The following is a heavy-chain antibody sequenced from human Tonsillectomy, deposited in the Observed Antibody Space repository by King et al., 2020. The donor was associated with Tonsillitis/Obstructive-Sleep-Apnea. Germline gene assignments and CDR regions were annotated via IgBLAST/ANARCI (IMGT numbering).Heavy chain of an antibody. CDR1: GFTVSSNY. CDR2: LYSGGST. D-gene: IGHD6-13*01. CDR3: ARAGYSSSWSLFDY. V-gene: IGHV3-53*01. Sequence: VQLVESGGGLIQPGGSLRLSCAASGFTVSSNYMSWVRQAPGKGLEWVSVLYSGGSTYYADSVKGRFTISRDNSKNTLYLQMNSLRAEDTAWYYCARAGYSSSWSLFDYWGQGTLVTVSS. J-gene: IGHJ4*02.